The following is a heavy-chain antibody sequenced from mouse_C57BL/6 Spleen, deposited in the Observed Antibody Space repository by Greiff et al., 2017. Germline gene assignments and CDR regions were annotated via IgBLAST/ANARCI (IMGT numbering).Heavy chain of an antibody. J-gene: IGHJ4*01. Sequence: VQLQQSGAELVKPGASVKISCKASGYAFSSYWMNWVKQRPGKGLEWIGQIYPGDGDTNYNGKFKGKDTLTADKSSSTAYMQLSSLTSEDSAVYFCASFITTVVAGDYYAMDYGGQGTSVTVSS. CDR1: GYAFSSYW. CDR3: ASFITTVVAGDYYAMDY. CDR2: IYPGDGDT. D-gene: IGHD1-1*01. V-gene: IGHV1-80*01.